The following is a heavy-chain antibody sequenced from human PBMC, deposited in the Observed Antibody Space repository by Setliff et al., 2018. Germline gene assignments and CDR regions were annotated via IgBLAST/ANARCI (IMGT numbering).Heavy chain of an antibody. V-gene: IGHV3-23*01. D-gene: IGHD1-1*01. J-gene: IGHJ4*02. CDR2: IDSNGGGT. CDR3: AKELSMAYGND. Sequence: GGSLRLSCAASGFTFTNYAMSWVRQAPGKGLEWVSAIDSNGGGTFYADSVKGRFIVSRDNSKNTLYLQMNSLRVDDTAIYYCAKELSMAYGNDWGLGTLVTVSS. CDR1: GFTFTNYA.